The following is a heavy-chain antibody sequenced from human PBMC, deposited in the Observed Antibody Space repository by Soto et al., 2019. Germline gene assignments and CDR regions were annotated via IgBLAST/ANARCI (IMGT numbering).Heavy chain of an antibody. CDR3: SNVVVGAAREFDH. Sequence: GGTLRLSCAASGFTFSSYAMSWVRQAPGKGLEWVSAISGSGGSTYYADSVKGRFTISRDNSKNTLYLQMNSLRAEDTAVYYCSNVVVGAAREFDHSFPATLATV. D-gene: IGHD2-15*01. CDR1: GFTFSSYA. J-gene: IGHJ4*02. CDR2: ISGSGGST. V-gene: IGHV3-23*01.